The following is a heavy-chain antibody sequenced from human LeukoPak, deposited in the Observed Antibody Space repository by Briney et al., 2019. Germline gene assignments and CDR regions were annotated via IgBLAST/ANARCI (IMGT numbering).Heavy chain of an antibody. Sequence: PGGSLRLSCAASGFTFSRYWMSWVRQAPGKGLEWVANINQDRSDKYYVDSVKGRFTISRDNAKNSLYLQMNSLRAEDTAVYYCARGSPLTNFDYWGQGTLVTVSS. D-gene: IGHD3-9*01. CDR2: INQDRSDK. J-gene: IGHJ4*02. CDR3: ARGSPLTNFDY. CDR1: GFTFSRYW. V-gene: IGHV3-7*01.